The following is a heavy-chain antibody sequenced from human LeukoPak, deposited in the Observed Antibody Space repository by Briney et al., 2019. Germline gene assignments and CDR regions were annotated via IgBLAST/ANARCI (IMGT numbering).Heavy chain of an antibody. CDR2: IKQDGSEK. CDR1: GFTFSSYW. J-gene: IGHJ4*02. CDR3: ARGRYGSGSPSLFDY. D-gene: IGHD3-10*01. Sequence: SGGSLRLSCAASGFTFSSYWMSWVRQAPGKGLEWVANIKQDGSEKYYVDSVKGRFTISRDNGKNSLYLQMNSLRAEDTAVYYCARGRYGSGSPSLFDYWGQGTLVTVSS. V-gene: IGHV3-7*03.